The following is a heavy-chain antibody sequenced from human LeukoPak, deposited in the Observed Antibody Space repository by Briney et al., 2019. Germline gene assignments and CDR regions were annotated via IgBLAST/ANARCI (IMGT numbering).Heavy chain of an antibody. CDR2: IYYTGST. CDR3: VRRVRYFGQNDY. Sequence: SETLSLTCTVSGASMSDYYWSWLRQPPGKGVEWVGYIYYTGSTNYNPSLKSRVTMSVDKSKNQISLKLSSVTAADSAVYYCVRRVRYFGQNDYWGQGTLVTVSS. CDR1: GASMSDYY. D-gene: IGHD3-9*01. V-gene: IGHV4-59*08. J-gene: IGHJ4*02.